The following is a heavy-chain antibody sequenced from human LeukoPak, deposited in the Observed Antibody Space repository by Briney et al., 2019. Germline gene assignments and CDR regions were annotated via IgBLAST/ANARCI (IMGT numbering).Heavy chain of an antibody. D-gene: IGHD3-22*01. J-gene: IGHJ4*02. CDR1: GGAFSSYA. CDR3: ARTYYYDSSGYSTTLVYFDY. Sequence: SVKVSCKASGGAFSSYAISWVRQAPGQGLEWMGGIIPIFGTANYAQKFQGRVTITADESTSTAYMELSSLRSEDTAVYYCARTYYYDSSGYSTTLVYFDYWGQGTLVTVSS. V-gene: IGHV1-69*13. CDR2: IIPIFGTA.